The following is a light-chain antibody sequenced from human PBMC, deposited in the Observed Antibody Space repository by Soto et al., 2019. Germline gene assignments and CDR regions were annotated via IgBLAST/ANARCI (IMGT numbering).Light chain of an antibody. J-gene: IGLJ1*01. Sequence: QSVLTQPASVSGSPGQSITISCTGTSSDVGGYNYVSWYQQHPGKAPKLMIYEVSNRPSGVSNLFSGSKSGNTASLTISGRQAEDEADYYCSSYTSSSTGVFGTGTKVTVL. V-gene: IGLV2-14*01. CDR2: EVS. CDR3: SSYTSSSTGV. CDR1: SSDVGGYNY.